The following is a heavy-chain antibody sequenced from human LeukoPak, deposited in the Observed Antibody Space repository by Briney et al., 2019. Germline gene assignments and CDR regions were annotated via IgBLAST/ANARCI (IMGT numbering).Heavy chain of an antibody. CDR1: GFTFSKYW. D-gene: IGHD3-10*01. Sequence: QTGGSLRLSCAASGFTFSKYWMSWLRQAPGKGPEWVAQMKGDGSEEYYVGSVKGRFTISRDNAKNSLFMQMNSLRAEDRAVYFCARDANGGYFDYWGRGTVVTVSS. CDR2: MKGDGSEE. V-gene: IGHV3-7*01. J-gene: IGHJ4*01. CDR3: ARDANGGYFDY.